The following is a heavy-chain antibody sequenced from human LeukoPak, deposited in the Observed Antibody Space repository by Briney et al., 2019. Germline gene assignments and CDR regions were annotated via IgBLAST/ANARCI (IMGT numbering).Heavy chain of an antibody. J-gene: IGHJ4*02. D-gene: IGHD1-14*01. CDR3: ARALFAKGTGGD. CDR2: MNPNSGNT. V-gene: IGHV1-8*01. Sequence: ASVKVSCKASGYTFSDYDINWVRQATGQGLEWMGWMNPNSGNTGYSQSFQGRVTMTRNTSISTAYMELSSLRSEDTAVYYCARALFAKGTGGDWGQGTLVTVSS. CDR1: GYTFSDYD.